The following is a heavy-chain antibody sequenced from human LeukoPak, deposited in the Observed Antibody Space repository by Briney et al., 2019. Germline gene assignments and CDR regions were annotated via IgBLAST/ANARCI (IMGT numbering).Heavy chain of an antibody. CDR3: ARGDYDILTGYYSP. V-gene: IGHV1-8*01. CDR1: GYTFTSYD. D-gene: IGHD3-9*01. J-gene: IGHJ5*02. CDR2: MNPNSGNT. Sequence: ASVKVSCKASGYTFTSYDINWMRQATGQGLEWMGWMNPNSGNTGYAQKFQGRVTMTRNTSISTAYMELSSLRSEDTAVYYCARGDYDILTGYYSPWGQGTLVTVSS.